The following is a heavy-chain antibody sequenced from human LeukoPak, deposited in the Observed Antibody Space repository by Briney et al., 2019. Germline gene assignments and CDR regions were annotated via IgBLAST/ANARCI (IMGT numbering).Heavy chain of an antibody. CDR2: IYHSGST. CDR3: ARDFEGSSGLFDY. Sequence: SGTLSLTCAVSGGSISSSNWWGWVRPPPGKGLEWIGEIYHSGSTNYNPSLKSRVPISGDKPKNQFSLKLSSVTAADTAVYYCARDFEGSSGLFDYWGQGTLVTVSS. V-gene: IGHV4-4*02. CDR1: GGSISSSNW. D-gene: IGHD6-19*01. J-gene: IGHJ4*02.